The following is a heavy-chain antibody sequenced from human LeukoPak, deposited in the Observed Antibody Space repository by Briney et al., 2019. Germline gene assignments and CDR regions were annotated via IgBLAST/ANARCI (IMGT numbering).Heavy chain of an antibody. CDR3: ARTNGPRFLDKGWFDP. CDR2: IYYSGST. Sequence: PSETLSLTCTVSGGSISSYYWSWIRQPPGKGLEWIGYIYYSGSTNYNPSLKSRVTISVDTSKNQFSLKLSSVTAADTAVNYCARTNGPRFLDKGWFDPWGQGTLVTVSS. V-gene: IGHV4-59*01. CDR1: GGSISSYY. J-gene: IGHJ5*02. D-gene: IGHD3-3*01.